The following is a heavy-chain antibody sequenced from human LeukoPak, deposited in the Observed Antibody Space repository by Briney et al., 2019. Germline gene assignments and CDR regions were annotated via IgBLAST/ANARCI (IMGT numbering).Heavy chain of an antibody. V-gene: IGHV4-30-2*01. CDR3: ARDYSSGWYSRGDAFDI. D-gene: IGHD6-19*01. Sequence: PSETLSLTCAVSGGSISSGGYTWCWVRQPPGRGLGWIGYVYHSGSTYYNPSLKSRVTISVDRSKNQFSLKLSSVTAADTAVYYCARDYSSGWYSRGDAFDIWGPWTMVTVSS. CDR1: GGSISSGGYT. J-gene: IGHJ3*02. CDR2: VYHSGST.